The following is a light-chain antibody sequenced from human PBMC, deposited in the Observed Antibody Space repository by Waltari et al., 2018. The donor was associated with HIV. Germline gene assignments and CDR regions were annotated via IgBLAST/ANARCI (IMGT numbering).Light chain of an antibody. Sequence: DIVMTQSPLSLPVTPAESASISCRSSQTLLYSDGYKYLDWYQQKPGQSPRLLIYKTSNRASGVSDRFSGSASGTDFTLRISRVEAEDVGVYYCMQALQAHSFGQGTKLEIK. CDR3: MQALQAHS. CDR1: QTLLYSDGYKY. CDR2: KTS. V-gene: IGKV2-28*01. J-gene: IGKJ2*01.